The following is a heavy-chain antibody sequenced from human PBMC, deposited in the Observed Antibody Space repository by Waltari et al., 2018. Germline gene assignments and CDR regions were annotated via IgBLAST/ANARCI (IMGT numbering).Heavy chain of an antibody. CDR3: ARVGPSGYDSY. CDR1: GGSISSHY. CDR2: IYYSGST. V-gene: IGHV4-59*11. D-gene: IGHD5-12*01. Sequence: QVQLQESGPGLVKPSETLSLTCTVSGGSISSHYWSWIRQPPGKGLEWIGYIYYSGSTNYNPSLKSRFTMSVDTSKNQFSLKLSSVTAADTAVYYCARVGPSGYDSYWGQGTLVTVSS. J-gene: IGHJ4*02.